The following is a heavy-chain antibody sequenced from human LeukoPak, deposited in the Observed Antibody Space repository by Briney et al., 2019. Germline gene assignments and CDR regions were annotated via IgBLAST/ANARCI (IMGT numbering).Heavy chain of an antibody. CDR3: AKDQVWIVVGSFDY. D-gene: IGHD3-22*01. CDR1: GFTFSTYA. CDR2: ISGNGGST. J-gene: IGHJ4*02. Sequence: GGSLRLSCAASGFTFSTYAMSWVRQAPGKGLEWVSTISGNGGSTYYADSVKGRFTISRDNSKNTLYLQMTSLRAEDTAVYYCAKDQVWIVVGSFDYWGQGTLVTVSS. V-gene: IGHV3-23*01.